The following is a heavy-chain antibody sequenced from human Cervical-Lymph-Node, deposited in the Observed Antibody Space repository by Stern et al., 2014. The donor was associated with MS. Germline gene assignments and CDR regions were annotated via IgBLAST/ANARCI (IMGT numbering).Heavy chain of an antibody. CDR1: GFNLRDYS. CDR3: VRTWRENTFDS. V-gene: IGHV3-48*02. D-gene: IGHD5-24*01. J-gene: IGHJ4*02. Sequence: EVHLVESGGDLGQPGGSLRLSCAASGFNLRDYSMSWVRQAPGKGLEWVSFVRNNGTAIYYADSVKGRFTISRDMASNSVYLQMNSLRDEDTAVYFCVRTWRENTFDSWGQGILVTVSS. CDR2: VRNNGTAI.